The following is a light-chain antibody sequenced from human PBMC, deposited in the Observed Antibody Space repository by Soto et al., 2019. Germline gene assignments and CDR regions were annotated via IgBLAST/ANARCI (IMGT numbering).Light chain of an antibody. Sequence: DIQMTQSPSTLSASVGDRVTITCRASQSISVWLAWYQQKAGKAPNLLIYKASRLESGVPSRFSGSGSETEFTLTISGLQPGDYATYYCQKYNSPGTFGQGTKV. J-gene: IGKJ1*01. V-gene: IGKV1-5*03. CDR1: QSISVW. CDR2: KAS. CDR3: QKYNSPGT.